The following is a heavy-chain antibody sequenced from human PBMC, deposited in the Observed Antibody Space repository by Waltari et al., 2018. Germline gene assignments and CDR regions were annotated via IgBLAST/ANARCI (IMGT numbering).Heavy chain of an antibody. J-gene: IGHJ3*02. V-gene: IGHV4-39*07. Sequence: QLQLQESGPGLVKPSETLSLPCTFSGVSISSSSNYWGWIRQPPGKGLEWIGSIYYSGITYYNPSLKSRVTISVDTSKNQFSLKLSSVTAADTAVYYCARVSMVQGNAFDIWGQGTMVTVSS. CDR2: IYYSGIT. CDR3: ARVSMVQGNAFDI. D-gene: IGHD3-10*01. CDR1: GVSISSSSNY.